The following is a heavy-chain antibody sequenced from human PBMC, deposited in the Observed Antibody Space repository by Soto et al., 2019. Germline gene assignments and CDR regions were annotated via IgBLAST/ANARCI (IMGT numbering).Heavy chain of an antibody. V-gene: IGHV1-18*01. CDR2: ISAYNGNT. Sequence: RASVKVSCKASGYTFTSYGISWVRQAPGQGLEWMGWISAYNGNTNYAQKLQGRVTMTTDTSTSTAYMELRSLRSDDTAVYYCARECIPGYQLLCGRHYLLAVCGKGTTVTVSS. J-gene: IGHJ6*04. D-gene: IGHD2-2*01. CDR1: GYTFTSYG. CDR3: ARECIPGYQLLCGRHYLLAV.